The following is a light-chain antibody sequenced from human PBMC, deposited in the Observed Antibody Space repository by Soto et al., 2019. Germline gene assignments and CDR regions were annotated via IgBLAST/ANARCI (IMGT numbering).Light chain of an antibody. V-gene: IGKV1-5*03. CDR1: QTISSW. CDR3: QQYNTYST. J-gene: IGKJ5*01. CDR2: KAS. Sequence: DIQMTQSPSTLSGSVGDRVTITCRASQTISSWLAWYQQKPGKAPKLLIYKASTLKSGVPSRFSGSGSGTDFTLTISSLQPDDVATYYCQQYNTYSTFGQGTRLEIK.